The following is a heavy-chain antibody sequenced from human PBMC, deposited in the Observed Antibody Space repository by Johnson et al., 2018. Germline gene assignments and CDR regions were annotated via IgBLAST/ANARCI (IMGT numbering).Heavy chain of an antibody. CDR3: AKDWGFTVTMMTVVKPHFDS. J-gene: IGHJ4*02. CDR1: GFTFSPSA. CDR2: IGYDGGNK. Sequence: VQLVESGGGLVQPGGSLRLSCAASGFTFSPSAMFWVRQAQGKGLDWVAVIGYDGGNKYYADSVKARFTISSATSKNTLYLHMTSLRAEDTAVDYCAKDWGFTVTMMTVVKPHFDSWGQGTLVTVSS. V-gene: IGHV3-30*02. D-gene: IGHD3-22*01.